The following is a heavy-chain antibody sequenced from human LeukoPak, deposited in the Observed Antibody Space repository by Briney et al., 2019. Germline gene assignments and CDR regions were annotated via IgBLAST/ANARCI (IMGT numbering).Heavy chain of an antibody. V-gene: IGHV4-31*03. CDR3: ARVADYSLDFDY. CDR1: GGSISSGGYY. D-gene: IGHD2-15*01. Sequence: SETLSLTCTVSGGSISSGGYYWSWIRQHPGEGLEWIGYIYYSGSTYYNPSLKSRVTISVDTSKNQFSLKLSSVTAADTAVYYCARVADYSLDFDYWGQGTLVTVSS. CDR2: IYYSGST. J-gene: IGHJ4*02.